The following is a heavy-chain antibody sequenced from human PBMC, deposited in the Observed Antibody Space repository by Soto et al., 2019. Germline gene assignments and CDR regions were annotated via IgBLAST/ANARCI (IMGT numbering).Heavy chain of an antibody. CDR2: ISWNSGSI. CDR3: VRHTSSGWHLKDH. Sequence: EVDLVESGGGLAQPGRSLRLSCVASGFTFDDHGMHWVRQIPGRGLEWVSGISWNSGSIGYAESVKGRFTIFRDNAKNSLYLEMNSLRQEDTALYYCVRHTSSGWHLKDHWGQGVQVSVSS. CDR1: GFTFDDHG. J-gene: IGHJ4*02. V-gene: IGHV3-9*01. D-gene: IGHD3-9*01.